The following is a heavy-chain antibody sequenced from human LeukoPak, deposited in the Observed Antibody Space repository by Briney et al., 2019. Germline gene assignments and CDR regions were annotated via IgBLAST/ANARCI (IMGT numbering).Heavy chain of an antibody. J-gene: IGHJ4*02. CDR1: GFTFSSYA. CDR2: ISSNGGST. Sequence: PGGSLRLSCAASGFTFSSYAMHWVRQAPGKGLEYFSAISSNGGSTYYANSVKGRFTISRDNSKNTLYLQMGSLRAEDMAVYYCARGRNDDISKYYFDYWGQGTLVTVSS. V-gene: IGHV3-64*01. CDR3: ARGRNDDISKYYFDY. D-gene: IGHD3-9*01.